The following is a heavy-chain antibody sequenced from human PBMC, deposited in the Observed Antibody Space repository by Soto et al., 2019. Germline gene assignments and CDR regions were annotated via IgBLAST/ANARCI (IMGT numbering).Heavy chain of an antibody. CDR2: IYYSGST. CDR3: ARVSVVVAAILDY. Sequence: SETLSLTCTVSGGSISSGDYYWSWIRQHPGKGLEWIGYIYYSGSTYYNPSLKSRVTISVDTSKNQFSLKLSSVTAADTAVYYCARVSVVVAAILDYWGQGTLVTVSS. CDR1: GGSISSGDYY. D-gene: IGHD2-15*01. V-gene: IGHV4-31*03. J-gene: IGHJ4*02.